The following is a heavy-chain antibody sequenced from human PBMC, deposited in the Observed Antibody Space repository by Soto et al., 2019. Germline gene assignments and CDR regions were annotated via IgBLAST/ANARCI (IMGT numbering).Heavy chain of an antibody. Sequence: QVQLVQSGAEVKKPGASVRVSCKASGYSFTTYDINWVRQATGQGLEWMGWINPNNGNTGYAQKFQGRVTLTRTTSISTAYMELSSLRSDDMAVYYCARTSSGTREGFDPWGQGTLVTVSS. CDR3: ARTSSGTREGFDP. D-gene: IGHD1-7*01. J-gene: IGHJ5*02. V-gene: IGHV1-8*01. CDR1: GYSFTTYD. CDR2: INPNNGNT.